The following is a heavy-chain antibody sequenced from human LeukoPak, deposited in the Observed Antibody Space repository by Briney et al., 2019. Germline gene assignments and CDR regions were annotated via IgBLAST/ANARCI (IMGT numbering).Heavy chain of an antibody. V-gene: IGHV3-48*04. J-gene: IGHJ4*02. Sequence: GGSLRFSCAASGFTFSSYSMNWVRQAPGKGLEWVSYISSSSSTIYYADSVKGRFTISRDNAKNSLYLQMNSLRAEDTAVYYCARERWGVYWGQGTLVTVSS. CDR1: GFTFSSYS. CDR3: ARERWGVY. D-gene: IGHD3-10*01. CDR2: ISSSSSTI.